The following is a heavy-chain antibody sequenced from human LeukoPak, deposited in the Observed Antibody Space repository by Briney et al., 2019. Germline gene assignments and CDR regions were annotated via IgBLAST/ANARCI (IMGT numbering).Heavy chain of an antibody. J-gene: IGHJ6*03. V-gene: IGHV4-34*01. D-gene: IGHD4-17*01. CDR3: ARGLRYYYYYMDV. CDR2: INHSGST. Sequence: SETLSLTCTVSGGSISSYYWSWIRQPPGKGLEWIGEINHSGSTNYNPSLKSRVTISVDTSKNQFSLKLSSVTAADTAVYYCARGLRYYYYYMDVWGKGTTVTVSS. CDR1: GGSISSYY.